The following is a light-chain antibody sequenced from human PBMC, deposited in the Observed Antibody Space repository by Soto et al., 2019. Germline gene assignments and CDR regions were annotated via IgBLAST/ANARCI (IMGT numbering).Light chain of an antibody. Sequence: DIQMTQSPSTLSGSVGDRVTITCRASQTISSWLAWYQQKPGKAPKLLIYKASTLKSGVPLRFSGSGSGTEFTLTISSLQPDDFATYYCQHYNSYSGAFGQGTKVERK. CDR2: KAS. J-gene: IGKJ1*01. V-gene: IGKV1-5*03. CDR1: QTISSW. CDR3: QHYNSYSGA.